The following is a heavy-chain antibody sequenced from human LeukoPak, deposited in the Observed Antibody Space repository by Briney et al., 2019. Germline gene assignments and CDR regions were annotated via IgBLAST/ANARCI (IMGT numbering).Heavy chain of an antibody. D-gene: IGHD6-19*01. Sequence: PGGSLRLSCAASGFTFSSYAMSWVRQAPGKGLEWVSAISGSGGSTYYADSVKGRFTISRDNSKNTLYLQMNSLRAEDTAVYYCAKSDSSGWSFYYGMDVWGQGTTVTVSS. CDR3: AKSDSSGWSFYYGMDV. CDR2: ISGSGGST. V-gene: IGHV3-23*01. CDR1: GFTFSSYA. J-gene: IGHJ6*02.